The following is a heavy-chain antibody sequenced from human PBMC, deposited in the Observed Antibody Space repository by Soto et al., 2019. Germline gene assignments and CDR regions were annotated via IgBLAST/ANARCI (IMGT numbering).Heavy chain of an antibody. D-gene: IGHD3-22*01. CDR3: AREYYDSSGYYYFGFGY. CDR2: IWYDGSNK. Sequence: GGSLRLSCAASGFTFSSCAMGWVRQAPGKGLEWVAVIWYDGSNKFYADSVKGRFTISRDNSKNTLYLQMNSLRAEDTAVYYCAREYYDSSGYYYFGFGYWGQGTLVTVSS. V-gene: IGHV3-33*08. CDR1: GFTFSSCA. J-gene: IGHJ4*02.